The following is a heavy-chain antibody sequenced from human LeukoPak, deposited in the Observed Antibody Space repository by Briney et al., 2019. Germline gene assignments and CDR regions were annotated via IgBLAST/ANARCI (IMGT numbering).Heavy chain of an antibody. CDR3: AKNRGGSYYSGSDY. Sequence: PGGSLRLSCAASGFTFSSYAMNWVRQAPGKGLEWVSAVRGSDAGTSYADPVKGRFTISRDNSKNTLYLQMNSLRAEDTAVYYCAKNRGGSYYSGSDYWGQGTLVTVSS. CDR1: GFTFSSYA. J-gene: IGHJ4*02. D-gene: IGHD1-26*01. V-gene: IGHV3-23*01. CDR2: VRGSDAGT.